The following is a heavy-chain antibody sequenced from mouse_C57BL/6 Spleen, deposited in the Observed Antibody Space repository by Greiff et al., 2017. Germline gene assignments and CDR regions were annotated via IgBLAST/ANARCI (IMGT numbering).Heavy chain of an antibody. CDR3: ASLDYYGSSYLDY. CDR1: GFNIKDYY. CDR2: IDPDDGDT. J-gene: IGHJ2*01. V-gene: IGHV14-2*01. D-gene: IGHD1-1*01. Sequence: EVQLVESGAELVKPGASVKLSCTASGFNIKDYYMHWVKQRTEKGLEWIGSIDPDDGDTKYTPKFQGKATITADTSSNTAYLQLSSLTSEDTAVYYCASLDYYGSSYLDYWGQGTTLTVSS.